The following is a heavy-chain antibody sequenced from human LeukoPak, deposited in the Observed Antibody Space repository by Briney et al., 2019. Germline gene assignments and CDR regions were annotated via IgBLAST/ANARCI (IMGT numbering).Heavy chain of an antibody. Sequence: ASVKVSCKTSGYPFTNHGVSWVRQAPGQGLEWMGWINANCGDTNYAQRFQGRLTMTTDTSTTTAYMELRSLSSDDTAVYYCARDWPIVIADYWGQGTLVTVSS. V-gene: IGHV1-18*01. CDR1: GYPFTNHG. D-gene: IGHD2/OR15-2a*01. J-gene: IGHJ4*02. CDR3: ARDWPIVIADY. CDR2: INANCGDT.